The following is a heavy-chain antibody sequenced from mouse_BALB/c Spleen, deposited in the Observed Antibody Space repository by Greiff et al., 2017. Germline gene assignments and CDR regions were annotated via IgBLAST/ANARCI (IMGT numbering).Heavy chain of an antibody. CDR3: ARQDYDGGDWYFDV. V-gene: IGHV5-6-2*01. D-gene: IGHD2-4*01. J-gene: IGHJ1*01. Sequence: EVKLMESGGGLVKLGGSLKLSCAASGFTFSSYYMSWVRQTPEKRLELVAAINSNGGSTYYPDTVKGRFTISRDNAKNTLYLQMSSLKSEDTALYYCARQDYDGGDWYFDVWGAGTTVTVSS. CDR2: INSNGGST. CDR1: GFTFSSYY.